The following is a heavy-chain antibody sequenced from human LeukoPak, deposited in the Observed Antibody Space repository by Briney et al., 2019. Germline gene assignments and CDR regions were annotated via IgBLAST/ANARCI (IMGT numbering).Heavy chain of an antibody. CDR3: ARDERGSYTY. V-gene: IGHV1-2*02. CDR1: GYAFTASY. J-gene: IGHJ4*02. D-gene: IGHD1-26*01. Sequence: ASVKVSCKASGYAFTASYMHWVRQAPGQGLEWMGLINPNSGGTNYAQKFQGRVTMTRDTSISTAYMELSRLTSDDTAVYYCARDERGSYTYWGQGTLVTVSS. CDR2: INPNSGGT.